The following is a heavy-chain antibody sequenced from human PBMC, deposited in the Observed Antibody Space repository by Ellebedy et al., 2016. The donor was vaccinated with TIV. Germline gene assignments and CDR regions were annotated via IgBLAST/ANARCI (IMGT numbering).Heavy chain of an antibody. D-gene: IGHD3-9*01. J-gene: IGHJ3*02. CDR3: TKRGVAWSAFDI. CDR1: GFTFSSYA. Sequence: GESLKISCVASGFTFSSYAMNWVRQAPGKGLEWVSAISPSGDITYFADSVKGRFTISRDNSQDTVHLQMHSLRAEDTAVYYSTKRGVAWSAFDIWGPGTLVTVSS. CDR2: ISPSGDIT. V-gene: IGHV3-23*01.